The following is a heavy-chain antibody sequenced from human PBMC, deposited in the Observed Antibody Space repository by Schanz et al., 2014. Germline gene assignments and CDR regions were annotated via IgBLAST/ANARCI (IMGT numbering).Heavy chain of an antibody. J-gene: IGHJ4*02. CDR3: ARDGYRNGRPFDH. CDR1: GYTFTGYY. CDR2: INPNSGGT. Sequence: QVQLVQSGAEVKKPGASVRVSCKASGYTFTGYYMNWVRQAPGQGLEWMGWINPNSGGTDYAQKFQGRVTMTSDTSISTAYMVLNSLRAEDTAVYYCARDGYRNGRPFDHWGQGTRVTVSA. V-gene: IGHV1-2*02. D-gene: IGHD5-18*01.